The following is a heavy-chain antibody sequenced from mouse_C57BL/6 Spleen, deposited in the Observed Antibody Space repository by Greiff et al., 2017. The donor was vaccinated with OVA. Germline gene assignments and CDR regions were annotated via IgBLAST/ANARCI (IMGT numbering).Heavy chain of an antibody. CDR3: TAYYSNYGWFAY. CDR1: GFTFSNYW. V-gene: IGHV6-3*01. D-gene: IGHD2-5*01. CDR2: IRLKSDNYAT. J-gene: IGHJ3*01. Sequence: DVKLQESGGGLVQPGGSMKLSCVASGFTFSNYWMNWVRQSPEKGLEWVAQIRLKSDNYATHYAESVKGRFTISRDDSKSSVYLQMNNLRAEDTGIYYCTAYYSNYGWFAYWGQGTLVTVSA.